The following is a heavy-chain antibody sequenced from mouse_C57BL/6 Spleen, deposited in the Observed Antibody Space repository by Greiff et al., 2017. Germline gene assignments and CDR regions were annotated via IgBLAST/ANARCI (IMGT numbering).Heavy chain of an antibody. V-gene: IGHV1-55*01. J-gene: IGHJ4*01. D-gene: IGHD2-10*02. CDR1: GYTFTSYW. CDR3: ARGGYGNYPSYAMDY. CDR2: IYPGSGST. Sequence: QVQLQQPGAELVKPGASVKMSCKASGYTFTSYWITWVKQRPGQGLEWIGDIYPGSGSTNYNEKFKSKATLTVDTSSSTAYMQLSSLTSEDSAVYYCARGGYGNYPSYAMDYWGQGTSVTVSS.